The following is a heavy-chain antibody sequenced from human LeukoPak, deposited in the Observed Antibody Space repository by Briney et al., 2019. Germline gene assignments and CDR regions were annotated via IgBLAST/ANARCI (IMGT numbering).Heavy chain of an antibody. CDR3: AKDSQYSSSWHWGEYFQH. D-gene: IGHD6-13*01. CDR1: GFTFRTYA. CDR2: IKEDGSEK. V-gene: IGHV3-7*03. Sequence: GGSLRLSCVASGFTFRTYAMSWVRQAPGKGLEWVANIKEDGSEKYYVDSVKGRFTISRDNSMNTLYLQMNSLRAEDTAVYYCAKDSQYSSSWHWGEYFQHWGQGTLVTVSS. J-gene: IGHJ1*01.